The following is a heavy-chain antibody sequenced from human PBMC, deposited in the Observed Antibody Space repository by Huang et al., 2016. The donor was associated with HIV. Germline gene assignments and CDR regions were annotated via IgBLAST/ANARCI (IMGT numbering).Heavy chain of an antibody. V-gene: IGHV4-4*07. Sequence: LEWIGSISSSGSSIYNPSLKSRVTMSLYTSKTGFSLELTSVTAADTAVYFCARGHPDDDDSDSYSGGFYCFDSWGQGTLVTVSS. J-gene: IGHJ4*02. CDR2: ISSSGSS. D-gene: IGHD2-21*01. CDR3: ARGHPDDDDSDSYSGGFYCFDS.